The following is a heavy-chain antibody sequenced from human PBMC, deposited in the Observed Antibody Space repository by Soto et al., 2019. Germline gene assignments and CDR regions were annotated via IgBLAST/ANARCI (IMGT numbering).Heavy chain of an antibody. CDR1: GYTFTGYY. Sequence: GASVKVSCKASGYTFTGYYMHWVRQAPGQGLEWMGWINPNSGGTNYAQKFQGWVTMTRDTSISTAYMELSRLRSDDTAVYYCARERLQRGYYSYYYYCMDVWGQGTTVTVSS. CDR3: ARERLQRGYYSYYYYCMDV. CDR2: INPNSGGT. V-gene: IGHV1-2*04. J-gene: IGHJ6*02. D-gene: IGHD3-22*01.